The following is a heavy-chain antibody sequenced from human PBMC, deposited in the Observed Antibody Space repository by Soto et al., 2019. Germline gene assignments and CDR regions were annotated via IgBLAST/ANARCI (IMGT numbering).Heavy chain of an antibody. D-gene: IGHD1-1*01. CDR2: ISAHNGNT. CDR3: ARGRYGDY. Sequence: VHLVQSGAEVKKPGASVKVSCKVSGYDFTTYGITWVRQAPGQGLEWMAWISAHNGNTNYAQKLQGRVTVTRDTSTSMAYVELRSLRAEDTAVYYCARGRYGDYWGQVALVTVSS. J-gene: IGHJ4*02. CDR1: GYDFTTYG. V-gene: IGHV1-18*01.